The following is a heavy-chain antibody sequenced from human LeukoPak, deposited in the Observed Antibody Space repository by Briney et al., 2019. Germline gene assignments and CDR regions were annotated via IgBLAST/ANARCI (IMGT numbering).Heavy chain of an antibody. J-gene: IGHJ4*02. D-gene: IGHD2-15*01. Sequence: SETLSLTCTVSGGSISIYYWSWIRQPPGKGLEWIGYIYYSGSTNYNPSLKSRVTISVDTSKNQFSLKLSSVTAADTAVYYCARAPYFTPFFDYWGQGTLVTVSS. V-gene: IGHV4-59*01. CDR2: IYYSGST. CDR1: GGSISIYY. CDR3: ARAPYFTPFFDY.